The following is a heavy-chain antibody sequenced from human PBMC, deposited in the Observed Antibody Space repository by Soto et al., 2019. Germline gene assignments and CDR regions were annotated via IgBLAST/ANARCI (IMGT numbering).Heavy chain of an antibody. J-gene: IGHJ4*02. V-gene: IGHV4-30-2*01. CDR3: AREYSNSPEAFDY. CDR2: IYHSGST. D-gene: IGHD4-4*01. Sequence: SETLSLTCAVSGGSISSGGYSWSWIRQPPGKGLEWIGYIYHSGSTYYNPSLKSRVTISVDTSRNQFSLKLSSVTAADTAVFYCAREYSNSPEAFDYWGQGALVTVSS. CDR1: GGSISSGGYS.